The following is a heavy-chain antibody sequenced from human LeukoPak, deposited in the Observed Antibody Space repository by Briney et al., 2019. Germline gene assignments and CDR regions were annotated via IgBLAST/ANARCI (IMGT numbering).Heavy chain of an antibody. D-gene: IGHD3-10*01. J-gene: IGHJ4*02. CDR2: IYPGDSDT. Sequence: GESLKISCKGSGYSFTSYWIGWVRQMPGKGLEWMGIIYPGDSDTRYSPSFQGQVTISADESISTAYLQWSSLKASDTAMYYCARPIRRGSGSYYLDYWGQGTLVTVSS. CDR1: GYSFTSYW. CDR3: ARPIRRGSGSYYLDY. V-gene: IGHV5-51*01.